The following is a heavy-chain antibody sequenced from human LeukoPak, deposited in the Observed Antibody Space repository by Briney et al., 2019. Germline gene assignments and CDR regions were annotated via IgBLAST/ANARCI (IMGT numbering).Heavy chain of an antibody. V-gene: IGHV1-8*01. J-gene: IGHJ3*02. CDR2: MNPNSGNT. CDR1: RYTFTSYD. D-gene: IGHD2-15*01. CDR3: AVWREDIVVVVAAADAFDI. Sequence: ASVKVSCKASRYTFTSYDINWVRQATGQGLEWMGWMNPNSGNTGYAQKFQGRVTMTRNTSISTAYMELSSLRSEDTAVYYCAVWREDIVVVVAAADAFDIWGQGTMVTVSS.